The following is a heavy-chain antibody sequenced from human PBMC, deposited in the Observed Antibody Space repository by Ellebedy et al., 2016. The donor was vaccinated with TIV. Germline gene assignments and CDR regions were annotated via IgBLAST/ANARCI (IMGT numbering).Heavy chain of an antibody. CDR1: GFSFSSYW. CDR3: ATDGSYGDFRSPAHAFEA. D-gene: IGHD4-17*01. Sequence: GESLKISCAASGFSFSSYWMSWVRQAPGRGLEWVANINQDESQRYYVHSVKGRFTISRDNTKNSLYLQMNSLRAEDTAVYFCATDGSYGDFRSPAHAFEAWGQGTMVSVSS. CDR2: INQDESQR. V-gene: IGHV3-7*01. J-gene: IGHJ3*01.